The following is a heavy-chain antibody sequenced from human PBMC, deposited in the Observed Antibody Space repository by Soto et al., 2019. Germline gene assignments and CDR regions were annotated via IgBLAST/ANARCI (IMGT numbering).Heavy chain of an antibody. CDR3: EREEEAVRYYYYGMDV. J-gene: IGHJ6*02. D-gene: IGHD4-17*01. CDR1: GFTFSSYS. V-gene: IGHV3-21*01. CDR2: ISSSSSYI. Sequence: EVQLVESGGGLVKPGGSLRLSCAASGFTFSSYSMNWVRQAPGKGLEWVSSISSSSSYIYYADSVKGRFTISRDNAKNSLYLQMNSLRAEDRAVYYCEREEEAVRYYYYGMDVWGQGTTVTVSS.